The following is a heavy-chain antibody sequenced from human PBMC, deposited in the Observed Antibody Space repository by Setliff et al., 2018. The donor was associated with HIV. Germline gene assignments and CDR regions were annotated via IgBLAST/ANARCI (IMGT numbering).Heavy chain of an antibody. CDR3: AGRTSFIVGEVAGNFDY. CDR1: GGSFSGYY. J-gene: IGHJ4*02. Sequence: SETLSLTCAVYGGSFSGYYWSWIRQSPEKGLEWIGEINDIGSTKYNPSLKSRFTISADIPNNQFSLNLKSVTAADTGVFYCAGRTSFIVGEVAGNFDYWGQGTPVTVSS. D-gene: IGHD6-19*01. CDR2: INDIGST. V-gene: IGHV4-34*01.